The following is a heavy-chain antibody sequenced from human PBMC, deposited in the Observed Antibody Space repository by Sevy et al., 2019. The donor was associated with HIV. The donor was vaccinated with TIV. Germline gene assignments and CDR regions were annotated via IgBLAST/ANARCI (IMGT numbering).Heavy chain of an antibody. D-gene: IGHD3-22*01. Sequence: GVSLRLSCTGSGFTFGDYAMSWFRQAPGMGLEWVGFIRRKDYGGATEYAASVKGRFTISRDDSKSIADLQMNSLKTEDTAVYYCTRGYYYDSSGYSDYWGQGTLVTVSS. CDR3: TRGYYYDSSGYSDY. CDR2: IRRKDYGGAT. V-gene: IGHV3-49*03. CDR1: GFTFGDYA. J-gene: IGHJ4*02.